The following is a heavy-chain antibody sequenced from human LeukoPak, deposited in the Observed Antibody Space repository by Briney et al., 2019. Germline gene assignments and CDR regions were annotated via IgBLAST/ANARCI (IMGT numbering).Heavy chain of an antibody. J-gene: IGHJ4*02. Sequence: GGSLRLSCAGSGFTFSSYVMTWVRQAPGKGLEWVSIISESGNDAYYADSVKGRFTIFRDNSKNTLFLQMNSLRAEDSAVYYCAKRPLGSCTTSSCSAGYFDNWGQGTLVTVSS. CDR1: GFTFSSYV. CDR3: AKRPLGSCTTSSCSAGYFDN. CDR2: ISESGNDA. D-gene: IGHD2-15*01. V-gene: IGHV3-23*01.